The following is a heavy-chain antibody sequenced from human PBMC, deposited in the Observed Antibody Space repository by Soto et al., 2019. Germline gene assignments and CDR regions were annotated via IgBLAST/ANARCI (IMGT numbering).Heavy chain of an antibody. CDR2: FYYSGST. CDR3: ARSVFP. CDR1: GGSISTGGYY. J-gene: IGHJ5*02. Sequence: QVQLQESGPGLVKPSQTLSLTCTVSGGSISTGGYYWNWIRQHPGKGLEWIGYFYYSGSTYYNPSLKRRVTHSGNPAKNQFSLKLSSVTAADTAVYYCARSVFPWGQGTLVTVSS. V-gene: IGHV4-31*03.